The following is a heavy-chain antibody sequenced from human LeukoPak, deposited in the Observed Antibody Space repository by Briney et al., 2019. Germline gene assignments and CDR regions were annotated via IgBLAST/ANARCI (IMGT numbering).Heavy chain of an antibody. V-gene: IGHV4-59*01. J-gene: IGHJ3*02. CDR3: ARDFLQDDAFDI. CDR1: GGSISSYY. Sequence: SENLSLNCTVSGGSISSYYWSWIRQPPGKGLEWIGYIYYSGSTNYNPSLKSRVTISVDTSKNQFSLKLSSVTAADTAVYYCARDFLQDDAFDIWGQGTMVTVSS. D-gene: IGHD5-24*01. CDR2: IYYSGST.